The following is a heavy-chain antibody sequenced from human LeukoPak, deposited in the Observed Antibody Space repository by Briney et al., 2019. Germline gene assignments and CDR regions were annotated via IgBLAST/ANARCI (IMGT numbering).Heavy chain of an antibody. Sequence: GGSLRLSCAASGFTFSSYAMHWVRQAPGKGLEWVAVISYDGSNKYYADSVKGRFTISRDNSKNTLYQMNSLRAEDTAVYCARDRAAMVQRALDYWGQGTLSPSPQ. V-gene: IGHV3-30-3*01. CDR2: ISYDGSNK. CDR1: GFTFSSYA. CDR3: ARDRAAMVQRALDY. J-gene: IGHJ4*02. D-gene: IGHD5-18*01.